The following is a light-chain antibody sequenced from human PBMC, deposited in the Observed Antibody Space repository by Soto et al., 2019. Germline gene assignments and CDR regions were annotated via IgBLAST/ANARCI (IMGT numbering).Light chain of an antibody. CDR2: TSG. J-gene: IGKJ2*01. CDR3: QQTYSPPYT. Sequence: IQMTQSPSSLSASVGERVTITCRASQRITTYLNWYQQKPGEAPKLLISTSGTLQRGVPSRFSGGGSATDISLTITALRPEDFATYFCQQTYSPPYTFGQGTKLEIK. CDR1: QRITTY. V-gene: IGKV1-39*01.